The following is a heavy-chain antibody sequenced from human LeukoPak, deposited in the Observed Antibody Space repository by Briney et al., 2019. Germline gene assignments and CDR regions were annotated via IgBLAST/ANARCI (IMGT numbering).Heavy chain of an antibody. CDR3: AKYGNCGGDCYRQFDY. CDR2: ISLSGDST. Sequence: RGSLRLSCAASGVTFSNYAMSWGRQAPGKGLEWVSTISLSGDSTYFADSVRGRVTVSRDNSKNPLYLQMNSLRADNTAVYYCAKYGNCGGDCYRQFDYWGQGTLVTVSS. D-gene: IGHD2-21*02. J-gene: IGHJ4*02. V-gene: IGHV3-23*01. CDR1: GVTFSNYA.